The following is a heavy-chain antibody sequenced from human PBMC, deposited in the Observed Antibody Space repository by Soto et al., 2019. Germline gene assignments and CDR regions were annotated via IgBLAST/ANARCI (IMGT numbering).Heavy chain of an antibody. Sequence: SVKVSCKASGFTFSTSAMQWARQARGQGLEWIGWIIVGSGHVNYAQQLHDRVTITTDISTSTVYMELRSLRSDDTAVYYCARDLHGDPYYWGQGTLVTVSS. CDR1: GFTFSTSA. CDR2: IIVGSGHV. V-gene: IGHV1-58*02. CDR3: ARDLHGDPYY. D-gene: IGHD4-17*01. J-gene: IGHJ4*02.